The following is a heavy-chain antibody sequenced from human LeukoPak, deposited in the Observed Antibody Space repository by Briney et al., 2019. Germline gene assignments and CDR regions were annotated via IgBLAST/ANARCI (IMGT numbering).Heavy chain of an antibody. CDR3: ARDSYYDNSGLIDY. CDR2: ISPSGDTT. D-gene: IGHD3-22*01. Sequence: GGSLRLSCAASGFTFSSHGMNWVRQAPGKGLEWVSGISPSGDTTYYADSVLGRFTISRDNSKNTLAVQMNSLRAEDTAVYYCARDSYYDNSGLIDYWGQGTLVTVSS. CDR1: GFTFSSHG. J-gene: IGHJ4*02. V-gene: IGHV3-23*01.